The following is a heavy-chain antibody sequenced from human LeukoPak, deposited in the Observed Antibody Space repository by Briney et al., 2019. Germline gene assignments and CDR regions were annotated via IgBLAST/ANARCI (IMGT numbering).Heavy chain of an antibody. V-gene: IGHV3-53*01. D-gene: IGHD4/OR15-4a*01. CDR1: GFTVSSNS. J-gene: IGHJ4*02. CDR2: IYSDNT. CDR3: ARRAGAYSHPYDY. Sequence: GGSLRLSCTVSGFTVSSNSMSWVRQAPGKGLEWVSFIYSDNTHYSDSVKGRFTISRDNSKNTLYLQMNSLRAEDTAVYYCARRAGAYSHPYDYWAQGTLVTVSS.